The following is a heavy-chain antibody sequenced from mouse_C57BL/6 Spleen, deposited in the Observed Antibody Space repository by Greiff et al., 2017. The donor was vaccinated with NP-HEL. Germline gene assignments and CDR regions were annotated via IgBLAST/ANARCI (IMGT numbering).Heavy chain of an antibody. V-gene: IGHV7-3*01. Sequence: EVKLMESGGGLVQPGGSLSLSCAASGFTFTDYYMSWVRQPPGKALAWLGFIRNKANGYTTAYSASVQGRFTISRDNSESNLYLQMKALRTEDSATYYVARLTTVEDSYFDVWGTGTTLTVSS. CDR1: GFTFTDYY. J-gene: IGHJ1*03. CDR3: ARLTTVEDSYFDV. D-gene: IGHD1-1*01. CDR2: IRNKANGYTT.